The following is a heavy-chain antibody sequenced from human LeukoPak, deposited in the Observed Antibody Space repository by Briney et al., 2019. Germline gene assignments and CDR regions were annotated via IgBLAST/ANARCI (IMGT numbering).Heavy chain of an antibody. D-gene: IGHD5-12*01. Sequence: GGSLRLSCSVSGSTFISYSMTWVRQAPGKGLEWLSSISGNGDNTYYADSVKGRFTISRDNSKDTLYLQMNSLRVDDTAVYYCAGQWLRLGPIDYWGQGTLVSVSS. J-gene: IGHJ4*02. CDR1: GSTFISYS. CDR3: AGQWLRLGPIDY. CDR2: ISGNGDNT. V-gene: IGHV3-23*01.